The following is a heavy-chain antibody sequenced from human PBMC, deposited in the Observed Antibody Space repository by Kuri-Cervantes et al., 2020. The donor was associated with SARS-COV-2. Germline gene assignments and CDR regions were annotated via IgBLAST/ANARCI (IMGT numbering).Heavy chain of an antibody. D-gene: IGHD5-18*01. J-gene: IGHJ4*02. V-gene: IGHV3-7*03. CDR2: IKQRGNEK. CDR1: GSIFSSYW. CDR3: ARESRYVYGEFDF. Sequence: GVSLRLSCAASGSIFSSYWMSWVRQVPGKGLEWVANIKQRGNEKYYVDSVKGRFTISRDNAQNSLYLEMNSLRGEDTAVYYCARESRYVYGEFDFWGQGTLVTVSS.